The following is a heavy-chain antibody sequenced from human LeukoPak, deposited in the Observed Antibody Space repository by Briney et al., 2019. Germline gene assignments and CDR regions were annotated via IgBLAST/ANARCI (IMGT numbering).Heavy chain of an antibody. J-gene: IGHJ4*02. CDR3: ARVYLGYSRD. D-gene: IGHD6-13*01. V-gene: IGHV4-59*01. CDR1: GGSISSYY. CDR2: IYYSGST. Sequence: SETLSLTCTVSGGSISSYYWSWIRQPPGKGLEWIGYIYYSGSTNYNPSLKSRVTISVDTSKNQFSLKLSSVTAADTAVYYCARVYLGYSRDWGQGTLVTVSS.